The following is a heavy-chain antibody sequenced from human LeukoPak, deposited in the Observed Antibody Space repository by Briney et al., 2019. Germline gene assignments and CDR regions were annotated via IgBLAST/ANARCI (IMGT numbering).Heavy chain of an antibody. D-gene: IGHD1-26*01. J-gene: IGHJ4*02. CDR1: AFSFGDYD. CDR3: LRWIGQSYSSY. CDR2: IRSDAYGGTT. Sequence: SGGSLRLSCTASAFSFGDYDMSWVRQAPGKGLEWVGSIRSDAYGGTTEYAASVKDRFTISRDDSKTIAYLQLNSLKTEDTAVYYCLRWIGQSYSSYWGQGTLVTVSS. V-gene: IGHV3-49*04.